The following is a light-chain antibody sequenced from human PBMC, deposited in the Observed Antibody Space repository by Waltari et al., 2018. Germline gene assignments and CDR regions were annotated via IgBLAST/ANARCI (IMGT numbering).Light chain of an antibody. V-gene: IGLV3-19*01. Sequence: SSDLPQDPTVSVALGPTVTITSQGDRLPRTYPSWYQQRPGQAPILVFDGQDNRPSGIPDRFAGSISGNTASLTITGAQAEDEADYYCQSRDTISTRVFGGGTRLTV. CDR1: RLPRTY. CDR2: GQD. CDR3: QSRDTISTRV. J-gene: IGLJ3*02.